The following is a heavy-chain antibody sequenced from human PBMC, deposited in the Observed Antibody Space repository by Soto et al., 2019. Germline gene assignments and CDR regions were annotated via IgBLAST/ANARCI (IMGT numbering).Heavy chain of an antibody. Sequence: QVQLVQSGAEVKNPGASVKVSCTASGYTFSNYGISWVRQAPGQGLEWMGWINPYDGYTKYARKLQGRVTMTTDTSTSTAYMEVKSLTSNDTAVYYGTTTTAGDYWGQGTLVTVSS. CDR2: INPYDGYT. J-gene: IGHJ4*02. CDR3: TTTTAGDY. D-gene: IGHD6-13*01. V-gene: IGHV1-18*04. CDR1: GYTFSNYG.